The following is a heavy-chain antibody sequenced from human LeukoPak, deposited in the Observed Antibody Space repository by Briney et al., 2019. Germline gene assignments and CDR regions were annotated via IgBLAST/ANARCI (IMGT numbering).Heavy chain of an antibody. Sequence: ASVKVSCKGSGYTFTSYYMHWVRQAPGQGLEWMGIINPSGGSTSYAQKFQGRVTMTRDTSTSTVYMELSSLRSEDTAVYYCARVSRKSSIAARYYFDYWGQGTLVTVSS. CDR2: INPSGGST. CDR1: GYTFTSYY. J-gene: IGHJ4*02. V-gene: IGHV1-46*01. CDR3: ARVSRKSSIAARYYFDY. D-gene: IGHD6-6*01.